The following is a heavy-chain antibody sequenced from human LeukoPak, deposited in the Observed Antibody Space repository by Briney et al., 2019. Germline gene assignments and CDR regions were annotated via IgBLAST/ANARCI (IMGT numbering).Heavy chain of an antibody. V-gene: IGHV4-34*01. CDR2: INHSGST. CDR3: ARRIYYGSGSYYNWFDP. D-gene: IGHD3-10*01. Sequence: SETLSLTCAVYGGSFSGYYWSWIRQPPGKGLEWIGEINHSGSTNYNPSLKSRVTMSADTSKNQFSLKLSSVTAADTAVYYCARRIYYGSGSYYNWFDPWGQGTLVTVSS. J-gene: IGHJ5*02. CDR1: GGSFSGYY.